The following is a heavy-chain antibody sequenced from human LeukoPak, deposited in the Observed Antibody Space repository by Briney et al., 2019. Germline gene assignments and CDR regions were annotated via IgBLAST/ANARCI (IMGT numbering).Heavy chain of an antibody. Sequence: SETLSLTCTVSDGAITGYYWGWIRQPPGKGLDWIGHLHYGGSANYNPSLKSRVTISVDTSKNHFSLKLSSVTAADTAVYYCARGYSTSWTYYFDYWGQGALVTVSS. CDR3: ARGYSTSWTYYFDY. D-gene: IGHD6-13*01. CDR1: DGAITGYY. V-gene: IGHV4-59*01. J-gene: IGHJ4*02. CDR2: LHYGGSA.